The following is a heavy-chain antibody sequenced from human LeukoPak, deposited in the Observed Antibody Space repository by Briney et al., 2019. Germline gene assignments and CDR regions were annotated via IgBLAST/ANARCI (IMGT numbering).Heavy chain of an antibody. CDR2: IVYDGTKK. CDR3: AKGLGDGSYLRYALQFDY. CDR1: GFPFRSYG. J-gene: IGHJ4*02. Sequence: GGSLRLSCAASGFPFRSYGIHWVRQAPGKGLEWVAFIVYDGTKKYYGDSVKGRFTISRDNSKNTLYLQMNSLTAEDTAVYYCAKGLGDGSYLRYALQFDYWGQGTLVTVSS. V-gene: IGHV3-30*02. D-gene: IGHD1-26*01.